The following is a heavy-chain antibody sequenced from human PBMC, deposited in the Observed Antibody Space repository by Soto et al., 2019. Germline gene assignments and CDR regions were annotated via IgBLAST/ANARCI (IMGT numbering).Heavy chain of an antibody. D-gene: IGHD2-21*01. CDR2: IYYTGKT. CDR1: GGTIGDCY. Sequence: SETLSLTCSVSGGTIGDCYWGCRRQLPGKGLEWLAYIYYTGKTDQNPSLERRVSISLGTYKNQFSLNMRSVTAADTAVYYCMRKHTRASSFESWGPGILVTVS. J-gene: IGHJ4*02. CDR3: MRKHTRASSFES. V-gene: IGHV4-59*01.